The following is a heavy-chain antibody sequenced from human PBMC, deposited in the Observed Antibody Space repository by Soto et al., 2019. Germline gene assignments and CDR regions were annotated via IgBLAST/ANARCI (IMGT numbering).Heavy chain of an antibody. J-gene: IGHJ4*02. V-gene: IGHV4-30-2*01. CDR1: GGSVSSGGFS. CDR2: IYPSGST. CDR3: ARGGDYYFDS. Sequence: QLQLQESGSGLVKPSQTLSLTCTVSGGSVSSGGFSWSWIRQPPGKGLEWIGYIYPSGSTYYNPSLKSRVTISLDRSKHQFSLKLTSVTAADSAVYYCARGGDYYFDSWGQGTLVTVSS. D-gene: IGHD2-21*01.